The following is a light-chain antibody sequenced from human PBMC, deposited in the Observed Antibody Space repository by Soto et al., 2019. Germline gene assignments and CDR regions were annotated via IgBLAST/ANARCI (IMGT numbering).Light chain of an antibody. J-gene: IGLJ1*01. V-gene: IGLV2-18*01. CDR3: SLYIGSTTFV. CDR2: EVS. CDR1: SSDVGRYNR. Sequence: QSALTQPPSVSGSPGQSVTISCTGTSSDVGRYNRVSWYQQPPGTAPKLMIYEVSNRPSGVPDRFSGSKSGNTASLTISGLQAEDEADYYCSLYIGSTTFVFGTGTRSPS.